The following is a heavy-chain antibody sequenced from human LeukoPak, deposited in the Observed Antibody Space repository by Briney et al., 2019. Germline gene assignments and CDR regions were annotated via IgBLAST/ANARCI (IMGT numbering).Heavy chain of an antibody. J-gene: IGHJ3*02. CDR3: ASRTYYYESSGYRSAFDI. CDR1: GGSFSGYY. Sequence: SETLSLTCAVYGGSFSGYYWSWIRQPAGKGLEWIGRIYTSGSTNYNPSLKSRVTISVDTSKNQFSLKLSSVTAADTAVYYCASRTYYYESSGYRSAFDIWGQGTMVTVSS. D-gene: IGHD3-22*01. V-gene: IGHV4-59*10. CDR2: IYTSGST.